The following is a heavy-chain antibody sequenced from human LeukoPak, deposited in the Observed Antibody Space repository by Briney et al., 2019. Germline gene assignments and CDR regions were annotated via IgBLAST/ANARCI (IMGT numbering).Heavy chain of an antibody. CDR3: ATLGGAATGGVDY. D-gene: IGHD1-26*01. Sequence: ASVKISCKVSGYTLTELSMHWVRQAPGKGLAWMGGFDPEDGETIYAQKFQGRVTMTEDTSTDTAYMELSSLRSEDTAVYYCATLGGAATGGVDYWGQGTVVTVSS. J-gene: IGHJ4*02. CDR2: FDPEDGET. V-gene: IGHV1-24*01. CDR1: GYTLTELS.